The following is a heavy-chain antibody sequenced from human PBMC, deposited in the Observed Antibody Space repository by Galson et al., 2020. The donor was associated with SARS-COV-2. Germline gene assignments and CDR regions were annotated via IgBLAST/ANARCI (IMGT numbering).Heavy chain of an antibody. V-gene: IGHV4-61*02. CDR1: GASISSGPYY. J-gene: IGHJ6*02. D-gene: IGHD3-3*01. CDR3: ARGNSPCVTIFGILTGTCGMDV. CDR2: IYKSGRT. Sequence: SQTLSLTCTVSGASISSGPYYWSWIRQPAGKGLEWIGRIYKSGRTDYNTSLWRQATMSVDTSKNQFSLKLSSVTAADTAVYYCARGNSPCVTIFGILTGTCGMDVWGQGTTVTVSS.